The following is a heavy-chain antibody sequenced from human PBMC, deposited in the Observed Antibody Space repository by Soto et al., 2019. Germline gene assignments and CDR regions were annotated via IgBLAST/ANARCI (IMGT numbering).Heavy chain of an antibody. CDR2: VRSKASGYTT. V-gene: IGHV3-73*01. CDR3: IAIPPTSVTSGGWVDP. D-gene: IGHD4-17*01. J-gene: IGHJ5*02. Sequence: EVQLVESGGGLVQPGGSLKLSCVASGFTFSDSNIHWVRQASGKGLEWVGRVRSKASGYTTAYAASVKGRFTISRDDLKNTAYLQMNSLQIEDTAVYYCIAIPPTSVTSGGWVDPWGQGTLVTVSS. CDR1: GFTFSDSN.